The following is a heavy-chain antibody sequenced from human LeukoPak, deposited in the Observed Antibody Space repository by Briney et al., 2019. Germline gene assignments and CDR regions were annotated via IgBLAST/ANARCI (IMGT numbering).Heavy chain of an antibody. Sequence: SQTLSLTCTVSGGSISSGGYCWSWIRQHPGKGLEWIGYIYYSGSTYYNPSLKSRVTISVDTSKNQFSLKLSSVTAADTAVYYSAREAKKEYQLRSHFDCWGQGTLVTVSS. CDR1: GGSISSGGYC. CDR2: IYYSGST. J-gene: IGHJ4*02. V-gene: IGHV4-31*03. D-gene: IGHD2-2*01. CDR3: AREAKKEYQLRSHFDC.